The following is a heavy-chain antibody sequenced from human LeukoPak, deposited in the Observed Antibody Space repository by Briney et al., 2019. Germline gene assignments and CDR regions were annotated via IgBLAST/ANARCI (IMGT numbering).Heavy chain of an antibody. J-gene: IGHJ4*02. CDR1: GFIFSSDA. CDR3: AKHVRTSVWFFDY. Sequence: GGSLRLSCAASGFIFSSDALSWVRQAPGKGLEWVSLISGSGGRTDYADSVKGRFTISRDNSKNTLYLQMNSLKAEDTAVYYCAKHVRTSVWFFDYCGQGTLVTVSS. D-gene: IGHD6-19*01. CDR2: ISGSGGRT. V-gene: IGHV3-23*01.